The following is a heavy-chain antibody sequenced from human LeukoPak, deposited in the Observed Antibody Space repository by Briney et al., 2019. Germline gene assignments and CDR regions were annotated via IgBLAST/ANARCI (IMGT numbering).Heavy chain of an antibody. CDR2: ISAYNGNT. Sequence: GASVKVSCKASGYTFTSYGISWVRQAPGQGLEWMGWISAYNGNTNYAQKLQGRVTMTTDTSTSKAYMELRSLRSDDTAVYYCARWGGDIVVVVAANNWFDPWGQGTLVTVSS. CDR1: GYTFTSYG. V-gene: IGHV1-18*01. D-gene: IGHD2-15*01. J-gene: IGHJ5*02. CDR3: ARWGGDIVVVVAANNWFDP.